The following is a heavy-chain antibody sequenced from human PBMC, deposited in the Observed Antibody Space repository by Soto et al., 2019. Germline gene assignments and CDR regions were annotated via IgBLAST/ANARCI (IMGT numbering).Heavy chain of an antibody. J-gene: IGHJ5*02. V-gene: IGHV3-21*01. CDR1: GFTFSSYS. CDR2: ISSSSSYI. D-gene: IGHD1-26*01. Sequence: GGSLGRSCAASGFTFSSYSMNWVRQAPGQVLELVSPISSSSSYIYYAYSVKGRFTISRDNVNNSLYLQMKSLRAEDKAVYYCAREWEPTDLWGQGTLVTVST. CDR3: AREWEPTDL.